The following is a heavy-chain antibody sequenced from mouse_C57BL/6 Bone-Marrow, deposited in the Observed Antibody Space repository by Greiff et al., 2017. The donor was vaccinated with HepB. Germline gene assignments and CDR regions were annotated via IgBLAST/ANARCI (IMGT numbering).Heavy chain of an antibody. J-gene: IGHJ1*03. CDR2: IYPRDGST. D-gene: IGHD1-1*01. CDR1: GYTFTSYD. V-gene: IGHV1-85*01. CDR3: ARGATVVEGYWYFDV. Sequence: QVQLQQSGPELVKPGASVKLSCKASGYTFTSYDINWVKPRPGQGLEWIGWIYPRDGSTKYNEKFKGKATLTVDTSSSTAYMELHSLTSEDSAVYFCARGATVVEGYWYFDVWGTGTTVTVSS.